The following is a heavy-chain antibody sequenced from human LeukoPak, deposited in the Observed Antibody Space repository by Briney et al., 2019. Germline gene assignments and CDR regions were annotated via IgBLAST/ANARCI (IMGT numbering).Heavy chain of an antibody. D-gene: IGHD2-2*01. CDR2: ISSRSSST. Sequence: GGSLRLSCAASGFIFSDYGMNWVRQVPGKGLEWVSFISSRSSSTFYADSVKGRFTISRDSAKNSLDLQMTSLRAEDTAVYCCARGGDCTATTCYALSAFDYWGQGTLVTVSS. J-gene: IGHJ4*02. V-gene: IGHV3-48*01. CDR1: GFIFSDYG. CDR3: ARGGDCTATTCYALSAFDY.